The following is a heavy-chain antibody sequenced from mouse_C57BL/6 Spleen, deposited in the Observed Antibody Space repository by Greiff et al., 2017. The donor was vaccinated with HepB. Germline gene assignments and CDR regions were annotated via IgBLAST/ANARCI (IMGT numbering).Heavy chain of an antibody. CDR1: GYTFTNYW. CDR2: IYPGGGYT. J-gene: IGHJ3*01. V-gene: IGHV1-63*01. Sequence: QVQLKESGAELVRPGTSVKMSCKASGYTFTNYWIGWAKQRPGHGLEWIGDIYPGGGYTNYNEKFKGKATLTADKSSSTAYMQFSSLTSEDSALYYCARSTAQAPLAYWGQGTLVTVSA. D-gene: IGHD3-2*02. CDR3: ARSTAQAPLAY.